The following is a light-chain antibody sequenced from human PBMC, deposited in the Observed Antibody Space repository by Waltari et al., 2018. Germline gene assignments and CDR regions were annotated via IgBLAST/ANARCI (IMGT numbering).Light chain of an antibody. J-gene: IGKJ2*01. CDR1: QSVRGTY. CDR2: GAS. V-gene: IGKV3-20*01. Sequence: EIVFMQSPPPLSLSPGEGVTLSCRASQSVRGTYLPWYQQKPGQAPRLLIYGASNRATGTPNRFSGGGSATFFTLTITGQEPEDFAVYYGQHYGTSYTFGQGTKLEI. CDR3: QHYGTSYT.